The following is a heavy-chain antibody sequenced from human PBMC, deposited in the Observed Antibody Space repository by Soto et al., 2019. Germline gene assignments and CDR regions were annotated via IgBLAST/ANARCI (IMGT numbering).Heavy chain of an antibody. CDR3: ARDPMGRYYGSGSYYFDY. V-gene: IGHV3-30-3*01. CDR2: ISYDGSNK. CDR1: GFTFSSYA. D-gene: IGHD3-10*01. Sequence: PGGSLRLSCAASGFTFSSYAMHWVRQAPGKGLEWVAVISYDGSNKYYADSVKGRFTISRDNSKNTLYLQMNSLRAEDTAVYYFARDPMGRYYGSGSYYFDYWGQGTLVTVSS. J-gene: IGHJ4*02.